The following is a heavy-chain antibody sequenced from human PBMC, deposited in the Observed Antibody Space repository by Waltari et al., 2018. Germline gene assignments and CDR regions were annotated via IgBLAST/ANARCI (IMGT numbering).Heavy chain of an antibody. J-gene: IGHJ4*02. CDR3: TRSSGIAARGWCY. V-gene: IGHV3-49*03. D-gene: IGHD6-6*01. Sequence: EVQLVESGGGLVQPGRSLRLSCTASGFTFGDYAMSWFRQAPGKGLEWVGFIRSKAYGGTTEYAASVKGRFTISRDDSKSIAYLQMNSLKTEDTAVYYCTRSSGIAARGWCYWGQGTLVTVSS. CDR1: GFTFGDYA. CDR2: IRSKAYGGTT.